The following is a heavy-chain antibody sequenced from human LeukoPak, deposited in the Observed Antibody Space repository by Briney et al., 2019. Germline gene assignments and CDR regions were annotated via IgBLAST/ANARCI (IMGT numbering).Heavy chain of an antibody. CDR2: ISAYNGNT. J-gene: IGHJ4*02. Sequence: ASVKVSCKASGYTFTSYGISWVRQAPGQGLEWMGWISAYNGNTNYAQKLQGRVTMTTDTSTSTAYMELRSLGSDDTAVYYCALAPGHGSGETGYYFDYWGQGTLVTVSS. V-gene: IGHV1-18*01. D-gene: IGHD3-10*01. CDR3: ALAPGHGSGETGYYFDY. CDR1: GYTFTSYG.